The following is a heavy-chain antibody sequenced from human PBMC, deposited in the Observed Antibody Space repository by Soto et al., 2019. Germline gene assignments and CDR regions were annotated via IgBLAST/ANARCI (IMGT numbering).Heavy chain of an antibody. CDR3: ARPPFNWNDAFDI. D-gene: IGHD1-20*01. V-gene: IGHV5-51*01. J-gene: IGHJ3*02. CDR1: GYSFTSYW. Sequence: GESLKISCKGSGYSFTSYWIGWVGQMPGKGLEWMGIIYPGDSDTRYSPSFQGQVTISADKSINTAYLQWSSLKASDTAMYYCARPPFNWNDAFDIWGQGTMVTVSS. CDR2: IYPGDSDT.